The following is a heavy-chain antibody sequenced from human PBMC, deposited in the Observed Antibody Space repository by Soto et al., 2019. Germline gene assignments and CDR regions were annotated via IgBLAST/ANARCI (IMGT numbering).Heavy chain of an antibody. CDR3: ARLLNNDYFDY. V-gene: IGHV4-39*01. J-gene: IGHJ4*02. CDR2: IYYSGST. Sequence: PSETLSLTCTVSGGSISSSSYYWGWIRQPPGKGLEWIGSIYYSGSTYYNPSLKSRVTISVDTSKNQFSLKLSSVTAADTAVYYCARLLNNDYFDYWGQGTLVTVSS. D-gene: IGHD2-8*01. CDR1: GGSISSSSYY.